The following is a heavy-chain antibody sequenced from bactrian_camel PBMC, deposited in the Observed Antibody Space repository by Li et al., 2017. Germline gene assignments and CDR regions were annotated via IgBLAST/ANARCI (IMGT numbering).Heavy chain of an antibody. D-gene: IGHD3*01. J-gene: IGHJ4*01. CDR2: ISSGGGVT. V-gene: IGHV3S40*01. CDR1: GFTFSTYD. CDR3: AADWDPFVCTNLYGTKAFAL. Sequence: VQLVESGGGLVQPGGSLRLSCAASGFTFSTYDMTWVRQTQGKEREGVAAISSGGGVTYYADSVKGRSTISQNNAKNTLYLQMNSLEPEDTAIYTCAADWDPFVCTNLYGTKAFALWGQGTQVTVS.